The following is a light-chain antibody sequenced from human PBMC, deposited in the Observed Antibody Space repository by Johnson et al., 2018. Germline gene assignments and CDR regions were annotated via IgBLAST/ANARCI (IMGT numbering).Light chain of an antibody. CDR2: ENN. CDR1: SSNIGNNY. J-gene: IGLJ1*01. CDR3: GTWDSSLSTGNG. Sequence: QSVLTQPPSVSAAPGQKVTISCSGSSSNIGNNYVSWYQQLPGTAPKLLIYENNKRPSGIPDRFSGSKSGTSATLGITGLQTGDEADYYCGTWDSSLSTGNGCGPGRTVTVL. V-gene: IGLV1-51*02.